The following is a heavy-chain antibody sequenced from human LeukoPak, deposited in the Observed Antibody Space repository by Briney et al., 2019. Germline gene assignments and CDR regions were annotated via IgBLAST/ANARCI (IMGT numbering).Heavy chain of an antibody. CDR2: INHSGST. J-gene: IGHJ3*02. Sequence: SETLSLTCAVYGGSFSGYYWSWIRQPPGKGLEWIGEINHSGSTNYNPSLKSRVTISVDTSKNQFSLKLSSVTAADTAVYYCARVFHYDSSGYVRAFDIWGQGTMVTVSS. CDR3: ARVFHYDSSGYVRAFDI. V-gene: IGHV4-34*01. CDR1: GGSFSGYY. D-gene: IGHD3-22*01.